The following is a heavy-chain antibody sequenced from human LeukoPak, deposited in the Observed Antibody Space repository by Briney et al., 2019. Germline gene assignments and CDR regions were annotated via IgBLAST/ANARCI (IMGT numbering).Heavy chain of an antibody. Sequence: GGSLKLSCAASGFTFSGSAMHWVRQASGKGLEWVGRIRSKANSYATAYAASVKGRFTISRDDSKNTAYLQMNSLKTEDTAVYYCTRLGYYYGSGSPNQYWGQGTLVTVSS. CDR3: TRLGYYYGSGSPNQY. CDR1: GFTFSGSA. CDR2: IRSKANSYAT. J-gene: IGHJ4*02. V-gene: IGHV3-73*01. D-gene: IGHD3-10*01.